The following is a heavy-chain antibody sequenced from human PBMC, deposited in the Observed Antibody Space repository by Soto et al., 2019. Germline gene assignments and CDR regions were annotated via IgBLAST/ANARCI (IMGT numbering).Heavy chain of an antibody. Sequence: GGSLRLSCAASGFPSSTYAMSWVRQAPGKGLEWVSTIGGSGETTYYAGSVKGRFTISRDNSNNTLYLQMNSLRAEDTAVYYCAKVSWADYFGSGSYYLGPFDYWGQGTLVTVSS. CDR1: GFPSSTYA. CDR3: AKVSWADYFGSGSYYLGPFDY. J-gene: IGHJ4*02. CDR2: IGGSGETT. V-gene: IGHV3-23*01. D-gene: IGHD3-10*01.